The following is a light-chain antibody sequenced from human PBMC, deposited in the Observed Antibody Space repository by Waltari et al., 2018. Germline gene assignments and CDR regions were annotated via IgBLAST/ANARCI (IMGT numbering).Light chain of an antibody. J-gene: IGKJ4*01. CDR2: GDS. CDR1: QSVGRN. V-gene: IGKV3-15*01. CDR3: QQYNNWPPLT. Sequence: EIVMTQSPATLSVSPGERATLSCRASQSVGRNLAWYQQKPGQAPRLLISGDSNRATGIPARFSGSGYGTEFTLTISSLQSEDFAVYYCQQYNNWPPLTFGGGTTVEI.